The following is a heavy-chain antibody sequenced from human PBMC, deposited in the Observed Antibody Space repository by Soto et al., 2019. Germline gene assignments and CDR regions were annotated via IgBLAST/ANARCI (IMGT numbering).Heavy chain of an antibody. D-gene: IGHD5-12*01. CDR1: GFPFSSYA. CDR2: ISDSGSTI. V-gene: IGHV3-48*01. CDR3: TRDGS. J-gene: IGHJ5*02. Sequence: EVQLVESGGGLVQPGGSLRLSCAASGFPFSSYAMNWVRQTPDKGLEWLSYISDSGSTIHYADSVKDRFTISRDNAKNSLYLQMNSLRADDTAVYYCTRDGSWGQGTLVTVSS.